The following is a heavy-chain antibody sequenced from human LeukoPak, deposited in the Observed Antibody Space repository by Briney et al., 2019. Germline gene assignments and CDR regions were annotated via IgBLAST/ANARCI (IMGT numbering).Heavy chain of an antibody. V-gene: IGHV1-18*01. D-gene: IGHD3-22*01. CDR1: GYSYTHYG. CDR3: ATGDSSGYYPYYFDQ. CDR2: ISVYNGDR. Sequence: ASVKVSCKASGYSYTHYGIDWVRQAPGQGMEWMGWISVYNGDRNFAPKVQGRVTMTTDTSANIAYMDLRSLRSEDTAVYYCATGDSSGYYPYYFDQWGQGTLVAVSS. J-gene: IGHJ4*02.